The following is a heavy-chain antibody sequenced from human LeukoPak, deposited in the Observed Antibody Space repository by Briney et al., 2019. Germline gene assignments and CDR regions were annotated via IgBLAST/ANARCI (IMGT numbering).Heavy chain of an antibody. V-gene: IGHV3-30*02. Sequence: GGSLRLSCAASGFTFSSYGMHWVRQAPGKGLEWVAFIRYDGSNKYYADSVKGRFTISRDNSKNTLYLQMNSLRAEDTAVYYCAKGARFLEWYYCYYYMDVWGKGTTVTVSS. J-gene: IGHJ6*03. CDR1: GFTFSSYG. CDR3: AKGARFLEWYYCYYYMDV. D-gene: IGHD3-3*01. CDR2: IRYDGSNK.